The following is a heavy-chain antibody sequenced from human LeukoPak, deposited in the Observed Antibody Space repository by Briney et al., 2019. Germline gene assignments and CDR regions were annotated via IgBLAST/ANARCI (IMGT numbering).Heavy chain of an antibody. Sequence: GASVKVSCKASGGTFSSYAISWVRQAPGQGLEWMGRIIPILGIANYAQKFQGRVTITADKSTSTAYMELSSLRSEDTAVYYCAGRYFDWLSSYFDYWGQGTLVTVSS. J-gene: IGHJ4*02. D-gene: IGHD3-9*01. V-gene: IGHV1-69*04. CDR3: AGRYFDWLSSYFDY. CDR1: GGTFSSYA. CDR2: IIPILGIA.